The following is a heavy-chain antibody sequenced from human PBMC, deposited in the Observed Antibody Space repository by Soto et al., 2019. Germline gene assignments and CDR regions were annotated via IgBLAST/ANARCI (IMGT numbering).Heavy chain of an antibody. Sequence: GGSLRLSCAASGFTFSTYPMSWVRQAPGKGLEWVSGISGSGISTYYTDSVKGRFTISRDNSKNTVFLQMNSLRDEDTAVYYCVKPPVITASYYYYDMDVWGQGTTVTVS. CDR2: ISGSGIST. V-gene: IGHV3-23*01. CDR1: GFTFSTYP. J-gene: IGHJ6*02. D-gene: IGHD4-4*01. CDR3: VKPPVITASYYYYDMDV.